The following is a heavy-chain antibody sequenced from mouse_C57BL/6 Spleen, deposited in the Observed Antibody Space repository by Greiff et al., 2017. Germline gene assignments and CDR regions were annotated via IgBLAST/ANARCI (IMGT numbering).Heavy chain of an antibody. Sequence: EVQLQQSGPELVKPGASVKMSCKASGYTFTDYNLHWVKQSHGKSLEWIGYINPNNGGTSYNQKFKGKATLTVNKSSSTAYMELRSLTSEDSAVYYCARGYYGSSYVGWCAYWGQGTLVTVSA. V-gene: IGHV1-22*01. J-gene: IGHJ3*01. CDR2: INPNNGGT. CDR3: ARGYYGSSYVGWCAY. D-gene: IGHD1-1*01. CDR1: GYTFTDYN.